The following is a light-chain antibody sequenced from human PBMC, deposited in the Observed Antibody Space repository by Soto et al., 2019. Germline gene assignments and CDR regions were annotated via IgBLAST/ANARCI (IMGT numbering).Light chain of an antibody. Sequence: EIVMTQSPATLSVSPGERATLSCRASQSVSSNLAWYQQKPGQAPRLLIYGASTRATGIPARLSGSGSGTEFPLNISSLQSEDFAVYYCQQHDKWPFTFGQGTKLDIK. CDR3: QQHDKWPFT. CDR1: QSVSSN. V-gene: IGKV3-15*01. CDR2: GAS. J-gene: IGKJ2*01.